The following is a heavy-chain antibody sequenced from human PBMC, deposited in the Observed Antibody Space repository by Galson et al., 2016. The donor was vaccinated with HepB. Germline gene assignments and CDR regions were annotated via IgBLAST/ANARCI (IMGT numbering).Heavy chain of an antibody. J-gene: IGHJ6*02. CDR3: ARGAWRYYYYGMDV. CDR1: GGTFSNYA. CDR2: IIPIFNTT. Sequence: SVKVSCKASGGTFSNYAISWVRQAPGQGLEWMGGIIPIFNTTKYAQKFQGRVTITADESTTTAYMELSSLRSEDTAVYYCARGAWRYYYYGMDVRGQGTTVTVSS. V-gene: IGHV1-69*13. D-gene: IGHD3-3*01.